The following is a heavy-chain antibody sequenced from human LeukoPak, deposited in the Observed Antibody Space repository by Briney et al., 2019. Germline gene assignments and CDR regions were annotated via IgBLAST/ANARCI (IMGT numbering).Heavy chain of an antibody. Sequence: PSETLSLTCAVSGGSISSGGYSWSWIRQPTGKGLEWIGYIYHSGSTYYNPSLKSRVTISVDRSKNQFSLKLSSVTAADTAVYYCARVSGSGPFDYWGQGTLVTVSS. J-gene: IGHJ4*02. V-gene: IGHV4-30-2*01. CDR1: GGSISSGGYS. CDR3: ARVSGSGPFDY. CDR2: IYHSGST. D-gene: IGHD2-15*01.